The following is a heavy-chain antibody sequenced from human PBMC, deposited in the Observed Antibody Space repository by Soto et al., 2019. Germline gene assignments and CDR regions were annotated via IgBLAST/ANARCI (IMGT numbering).Heavy chain of an antibody. D-gene: IGHD1-1*01. CDR3: ASLSARTAWY. Sequence: EVQLVETGGGLIQPGGSLRLSCAASGFTVSSNYMSWVRQAPGKGPEWVSVIYSGGNTYYADSVKGRFTSSRDNSKNTLYLQMNSLRAEDTAVYYCASLSARTAWYWGQGTLVTVSS. J-gene: IGHJ4*02. CDR1: GFTVSSNY. CDR2: IYSGGNT. V-gene: IGHV3-53*02.